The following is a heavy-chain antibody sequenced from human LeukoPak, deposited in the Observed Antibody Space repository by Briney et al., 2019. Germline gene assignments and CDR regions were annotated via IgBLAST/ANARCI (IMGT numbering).Heavy chain of an antibody. CDR2: ISSTGMTT. D-gene: IGHD1-26*01. CDR1: GFTLSDYY. Sequence: PGGSLRLSCATSGFTLSDYYMSWIRQAPGKGLEWVSYISSTGMTTYYSDSVKGRFTISRDNAKNSLYLQMGSLRAEDMAVYYCARGGRWELGPPDYWGQGTLVTVSS. J-gene: IGHJ4*02. CDR3: ARGGRWELGPPDY. V-gene: IGHV3-11*04.